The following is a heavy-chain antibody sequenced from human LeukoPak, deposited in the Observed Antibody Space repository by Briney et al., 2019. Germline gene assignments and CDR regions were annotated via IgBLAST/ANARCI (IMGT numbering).Heavy chain of an antibody. V-gene: IGHV4-4*09. Sequence: PSETLSLTCTVSGGSISSYYWSRIRQPPGKGLEWIGYIYTSGSTNYNPSLKSRVTISVDTSKNQFSLKLSSVTAADTAVYYCARTSDAFDIWGQGTMVTVSS. CDR2: IYTSGST. CDR1: GGSISSYY. J-gene: IGHJ3*02. CDR3: ARTSDAFDI.